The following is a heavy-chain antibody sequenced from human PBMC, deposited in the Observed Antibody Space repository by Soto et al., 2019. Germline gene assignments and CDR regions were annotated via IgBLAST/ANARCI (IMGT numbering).Heavy chain of an antibody. Sequence: QITLKESGPTLVKPTQTLTLTCTFSGFSLSTSGVGVGWIRQPPGKALEWLALIYWDDDKRYSPSLKSRLTITKDTSKNQVVLTMINMDPVDTATYYCVHRGSWALGMDVWGQGTTVTVSS. CDR2: IYWDDDK. J-gene: IGHJ6*02. V-gene: IGHV2-5*02. CDR3: VHRGSWALGMDV. CDR1: GFSLSTSGVG. D-gene: IGHD1-26*01.